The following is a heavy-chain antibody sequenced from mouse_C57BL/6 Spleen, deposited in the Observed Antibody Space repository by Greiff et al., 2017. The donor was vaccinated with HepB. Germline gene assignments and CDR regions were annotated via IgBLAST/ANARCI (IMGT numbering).Heavy chain of an antibody. D-gene: IGHD1-1*01. CDR3: ARYYGSSYEYYAMDY. CDR1: GYTFTSYG. Sequence: QVQLQQSGAELARPGASVKLSCKASGYTFTSYGISWVKQRTGQGLEWIGEIYPRSGNTYYNEKFKGKATLTADKSSSTAYMELRSLTSEDSAVYFCARYYGSSYEYYAMDYWGQGTSVTVSS. V-gene: IGHV1-81*01. CDR2: IYPRSGNT. J-gene: IGHJ4*01.